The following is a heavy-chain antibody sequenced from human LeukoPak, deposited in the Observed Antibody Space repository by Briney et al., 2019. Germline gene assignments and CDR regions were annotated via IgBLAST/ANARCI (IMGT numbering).Heavy chain of an antibody. CDR3: ARVSIDLYGGDPGRYRFFDY. J-gene: IGHJ4*02. D-gene: IGHD4-23*01. CDR2: IKQDGSEN. V-gene: IGHV3-7*01. CDR1: GFTFSSYW. Sequence: PGGSLRLSCVASGFTFSSYWMTWVRQAPGKGLEWVANIKQDGSENYYVDSVKGRFTISRDNAKSSLYLQMNSLRAEDTALYYCARVSIDLYGGDPGRYRFFDYWGQGTLVTVSS.